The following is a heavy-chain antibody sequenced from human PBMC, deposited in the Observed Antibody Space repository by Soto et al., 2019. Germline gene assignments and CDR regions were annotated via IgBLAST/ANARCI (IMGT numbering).Heavy chain of an antibody. J-gene: IGHJ1*01. Sequence: QVQLVQSGAEVKKPGSSVKVSCKASGGTFSSYTISWVRQAPGQGLEWMGRIIPILGIANYAQKFQGRVTITADKSTSTAYMELSSLRSEDTAVYYCARAKMCPSTAKCKEYFQHWGQGTLVTVSS. CDR2: IIPILGIA. V-gene: IGHV1-69*02. CDR3: ARAKMCPSTAKCKEYFQH. CDR1: GGTFSSYT. D-gene: IGHD6-25*01.